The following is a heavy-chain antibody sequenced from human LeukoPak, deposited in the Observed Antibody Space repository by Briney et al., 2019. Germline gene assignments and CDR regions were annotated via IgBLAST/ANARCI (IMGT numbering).Heavy chain of an antibody. J-gene: IGHJ6*02. Sequence: ASVKVSCKASGGTFSSYAISWVRQAPGQGLEWMGGIIPIFGTANYAQKFQGRVTITADESTSTAYMGLSSLRSEDTAVYYCAREVGYCSSTSCSYYYYGMDVWGQGTTVTVSS. CDR3: AREVGYCSSTSCSYYYYGMDV. V-gene: IGHV1-69*13. D-gene: IGHD2-2*03. CDR2: IIPIFGTA. CDR1: GGTFSSYA.